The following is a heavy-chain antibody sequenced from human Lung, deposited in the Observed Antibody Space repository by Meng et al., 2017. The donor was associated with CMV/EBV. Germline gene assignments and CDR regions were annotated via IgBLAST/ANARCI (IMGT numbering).Heavy chain of an antibody. CDR3: ARGGNFAP. D-gene: IGHD2/OR15-2a*01. J-gene: IGHJ5*02. CDR2: ISTNTGTP. V-gene: IGHV7-4-1*02. CDR1: GYTFSTYT. Sequence: QVQLVQSGSELKKPGASVKVSCKASGYTFSTYTIHWVRQAHVRGLEWMGWISTNTGTPTYTQGFTGRFVFSLDTSVSTAYLQISSLNAEDTAVYYCARGGNFAPWGQGTLVTVSS.